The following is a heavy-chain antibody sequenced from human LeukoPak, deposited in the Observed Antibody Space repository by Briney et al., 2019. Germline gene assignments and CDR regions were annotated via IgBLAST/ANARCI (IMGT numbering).Heavy chain of an antibody. D-gene: IGHD5-24*01. Sequence: SETLSLTCAVYGGSFSGYYWSWIRQPPGKGLEWIGEINHSGSTNYNPSPKSRVTISVDTSKNQFSLKLSSVTAADTAVYYCARGPQFRQPYYYYYMDVWGKGTTVTVSS. CDR3: ARGPQFRQPYYYYYMDV. V-gene: IGHV4-34*01. J-gene: IGHJ6*03. CDR2: INHSGST. CDR1: GGSFSGYY.